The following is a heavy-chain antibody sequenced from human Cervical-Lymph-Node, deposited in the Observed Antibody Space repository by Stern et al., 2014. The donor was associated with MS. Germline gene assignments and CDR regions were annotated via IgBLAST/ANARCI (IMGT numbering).Heavy chain of an antibody. CDR1: GGSISSGSYY. J-gene: IGHJ4*02. D-gene: IGHD5-24*01. CDR2: IYTSGST. CDR3: ARSTVGWLQLGHFDY. Sequence: QVQLQESGPGLVKPSQTLSLTCTVSGGSISSGSYYWSWIRQPAGKGLEWIGRIYTSGSTNYNPSLKSRITISVDTSKTKSSLKLSSVTAADTAVYYCARSTVGWLQLGHFDYWGQGTLVTVSS. V-gene: IGHV4-61*02.